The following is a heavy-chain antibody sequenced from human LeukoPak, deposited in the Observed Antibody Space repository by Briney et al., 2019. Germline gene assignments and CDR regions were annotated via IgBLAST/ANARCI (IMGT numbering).Heavy chain of an antibody. CDR1: GYTFTGYY. Sequence: ASVKVSCKASGYTFTGYYMHWVRQAPGQGLEWMGWINPNSGGTNYAQKFQGRVTMTRDTSISTAYMELSRLRSDDTAVYYCATTVITMVRGVKRTLYGMDVWGQGTTVTVSS. J-gene: IGHJ6*02. V-gene: IGHV1-2*02. D-gene: IGHD3-10*01. CDR2: INPNSGGT. CDR3: ATTVITMVRGVKRTLYGMDV.